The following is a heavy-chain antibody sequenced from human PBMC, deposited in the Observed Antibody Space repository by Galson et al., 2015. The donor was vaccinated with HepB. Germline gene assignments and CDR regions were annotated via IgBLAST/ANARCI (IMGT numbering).Heavy chain of an antibody. J-gene: IGHJ3*02. D-gene: IGHD1-7*01. Sequence: SVKVSCKASGGTFSSYAISWVRQAPGQGLEWMGGIIPIFGIANYAQKFQGRVTITADKSTSTAYMELSSLRSEDTAVYYCARNRLELHDDAFDIWGQGTMVTVSS. CDR3: ARNRLELHDDAFDI. V-gene: IGHV1-69*10. CDR2: IIPIFGIA. CDR1: GGTFSSYA.